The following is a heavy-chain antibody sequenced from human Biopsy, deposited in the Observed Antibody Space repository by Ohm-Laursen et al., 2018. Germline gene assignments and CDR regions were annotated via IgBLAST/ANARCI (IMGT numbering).Heavy chain of an antibody. V-gene: IGHV3-23*01. CDR1: GFTFSSHA. Sequence: SLRLSCAASGFTFSSHAMRWVRQAPGKGLEWVSLISGSGDTAYYPDSAKGRFTISRDNSKNTLYLEMNSLRTEETAKYYCTKAGSQDGFDIWGPGTMVTVSS. J-gene: IGHJ3*02. D-gene: IGHD3-10*01. CDR3: TKAGSQDGFDI. CDR2: ISGSGDTA.